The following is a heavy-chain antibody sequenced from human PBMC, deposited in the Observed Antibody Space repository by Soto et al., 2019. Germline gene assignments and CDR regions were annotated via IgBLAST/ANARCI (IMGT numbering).Heavy chain of an antibody. V-gene: IGHV3-9*01. CDR1: GFTFDDYA. D-gene: IGHD1-26*01. Sequence: EVQLVESGGGLVQPGRSLRLSCAASGFTFDDYAMHWVRQAPGKGLGWVSGISWNSGSIGYADSVKGRFTISRDNVKNSLYLQMNSLRAEHRASYYWAKAQWELGGMDVWGQGTTVTVSS. CDR2: ISWNSGSI. CDR3: AKAQWELGGMDV. J-gene: IGHJ6*02.